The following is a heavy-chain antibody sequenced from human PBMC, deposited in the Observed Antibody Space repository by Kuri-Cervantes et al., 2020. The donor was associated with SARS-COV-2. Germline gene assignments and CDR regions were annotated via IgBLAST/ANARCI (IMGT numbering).Heavy chain of an antibody. CDR2: IHYDGSNQ. CDR3: ARGGAY. J-gene: IGHJ4*02. V-gene: IGHV3-30*02. CDR1: GFTFSSYG. D-gene: IGHD1-26*01. Sequence: LSLTCAASGFTFSSYGMHWVRQAPGKGLEWVALIHYDGSNQYYADSVKGRFTISRDNSKNTLYLQMNSLRAEDTAVYYCARGGAYWGQGTLVTVSS.